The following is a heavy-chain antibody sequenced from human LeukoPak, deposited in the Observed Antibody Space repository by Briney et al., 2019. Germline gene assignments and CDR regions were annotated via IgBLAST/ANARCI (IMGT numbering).Heavy chain of an antibody. V-gene: IGHV3-11*01. CDR2: ISNIGYSM. D-gene: IGHD3-9*01. Sequence: GGSLRLSCAASGFTFSDYYMSWVRQAPGKGLEWLAYISNIGYSMYYADSVKDRSTISRDNDQRSVDLQLNSLTADDTAVYFCPRRDGIRYFDLWGQGSLVTVSS. J-gene: IGHJ4*02. CDR1: GFTFSDYY. CDR3: PRRDGIRYFDL.